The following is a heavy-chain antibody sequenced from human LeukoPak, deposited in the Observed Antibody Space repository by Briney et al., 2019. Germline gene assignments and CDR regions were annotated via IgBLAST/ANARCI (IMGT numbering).Heavy chain of an antibody. V-gene: IGHV3-49*03. Sequence: GGSLRLSCTASGFTFGDYAMSWFRQAPGKGLEWVGFIRSKAYGGTTEYAASVKGRFTISRDDSKSIAYLQMNSLKTEDTAVYYCTRDKNYDILTGYYPASTGLDYFDYWGQGTLVTVSS. CDR2: IRSKAYGGTT. D-gene: IGHD3-9*01. CDR3: TRDKNYDILTGYYPASTGLDYFDY. CDR1: GFTFGDYA. J-gene: IGHJ4*02.